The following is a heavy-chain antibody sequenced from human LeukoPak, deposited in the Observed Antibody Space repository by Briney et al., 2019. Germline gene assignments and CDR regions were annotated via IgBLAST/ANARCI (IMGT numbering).Heavy chain of an antibody. CDR2: IYYSGST. V-gene: IGHV4-39*07. Sequence: SETLSLTCTVSGGSISSSSYYWGWIRQPPGKGLEWIGSIYYSGSTYYNPSLKSRVTISVDTSKNQFSLKLSSVTAADTAVYYCARVVVVVAATGLAWFDPWGQGTLVTVSS. J-gene: IGHJ5*02. CDR1: GGSISSSSYY. CDR3: ARVVVVVAATGLAWFDP. D-gene: IGHD2-15*01.